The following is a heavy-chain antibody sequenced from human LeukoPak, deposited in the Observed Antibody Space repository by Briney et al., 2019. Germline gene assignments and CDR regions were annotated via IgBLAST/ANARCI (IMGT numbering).Heavy chain of an antibody. CDR3: ARAPNSIKYYYARSAFDI. CDR2: INHSGST. CDR1: GYSISSGYY. D-gene: IGHD3-10*01. V-gene: IGHV4-38-2*02. J-gene: IGHJ3*02. Sequence: PSETLSLTCTVSGYSISSGYYWSWIRPPPGKGREWIGEINHSGSTNYNPSLKSRVTTSVETSKNHLSLKLSSVTAADTALYYCARAPNSIKYYYARSAFDIWGQGTMVTVSS.